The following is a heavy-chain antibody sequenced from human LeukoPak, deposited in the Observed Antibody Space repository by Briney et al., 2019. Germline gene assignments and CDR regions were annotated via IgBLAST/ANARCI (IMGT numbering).Heavy chain of an antibody. CDR2: ISGSGGST. V-gene: IGHV3-23*01. J-gene: IGHJ4*02. D-gene: IGHD1-20*01. Sequence: SGGSLRLSCAASGFTFSSYAMSWVRQAPGKGLEWVSAISGSGGSTYYADSVKGRFTISRDNSKNTLYLQMNSLRAEDTAVYYCAEDNRGYNWNDVFDYWGQGTLVTVSS. CDR3: AEDNRGYNWNDVFDY. CDR1: GFTFSSYA.